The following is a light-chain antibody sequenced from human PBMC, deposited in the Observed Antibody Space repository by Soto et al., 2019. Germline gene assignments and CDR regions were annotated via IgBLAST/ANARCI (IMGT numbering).Light chain of an antibody. CDR2: RVS. CDR3: MQATHFPRT. Sequence: DVVMTQSPVSSPVTLGQPASISCRASQSLAHSNGDTYLSWLHQRPGQPPRLLIYRVSNRLAGVPDRFSGSGAGTDFTLKISRVEAEDVGVFYCMQATHFPRTFGRGTKVEI. V-gene: IGKV2-24*01. J-gene: IGKJ1*01. CDR1: QSLAHSNGDTY.